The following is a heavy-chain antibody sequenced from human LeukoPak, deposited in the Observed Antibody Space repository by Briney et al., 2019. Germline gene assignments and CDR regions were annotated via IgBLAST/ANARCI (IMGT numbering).Heavy chain of an antibody. CDR1: GGSIRSSYYY. CDR2: IYHIGST. V-gene: IGHV4-61*05. Sequence: KTSETLSLTCTVSGGSIRSSYYYWGWIRQPPGKGLEWIGEIYHIGSTSYNPSLKSRVTISVDKSKNHLSLNLSSVTAADTATYYCARITAAAGMAPFDYWGQGTLVTVSS. J-gene: IGHJ4*02. CDR3: ARITAAAGMAPFDY. D-gene: IGHD6-13*01.